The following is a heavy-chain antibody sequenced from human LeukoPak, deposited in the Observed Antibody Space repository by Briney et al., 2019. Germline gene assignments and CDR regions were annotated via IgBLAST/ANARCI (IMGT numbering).Heavy chain of an antibody. Sequence: SETLSLTCTVSGGSISSGGYYWSWIRQNPGKGLEWIGYIYYSGSTYYNPSLKSRVTISVDTSKNQFSLKLSSVTAADTAVYYCAGPWGATFDIWGQGTMVTVSS. CDR1: GGSISSGGYY. J-gene: IGHJ3*02. V-gene: IGHV4-31*03. CDR3: AGPWGATFDI. CDR2: IYYSGST. D-gene: IGHD3-16*01.